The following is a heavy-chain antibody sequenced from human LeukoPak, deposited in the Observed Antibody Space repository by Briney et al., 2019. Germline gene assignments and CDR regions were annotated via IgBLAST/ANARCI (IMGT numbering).Heavy chain of an antibody. D-gene: IGHD3-22*01. CDR3: ARRRYYDSTGYLD. V-gene: IGHV4-39*01. CDR1: GGCISSSSYY. J-gene: IGHJ1*01. Sequence: PSETLSLSCTVSGGCISSSSYYWAWIRQPSGGGPEWIGSIYYSGSTYYNPSLKSRVTIFLDTSKNQFSLKLASVTAADTAVYYCARRRYYDSTGYLDWGQGTLVTVSS. CDR2: IYYSGST.